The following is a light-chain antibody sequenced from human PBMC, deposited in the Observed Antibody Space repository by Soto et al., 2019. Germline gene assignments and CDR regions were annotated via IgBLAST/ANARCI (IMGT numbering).Light chain of an antibody. CDR1: SSDIGGYNY. CDR3: SSYTSSSTYVL. V-gene: IGLV2-14*03. J-gene: IGLJ2*01. Sequence: QSALTQPASVSGSPGQAITISCTGTSSDIGGYNYVSWYQHHPGKAPKLILYSVSDRPSGVSNRFSGSKSGNTASLTISGLQAEDEADYYCSSYTSSSTYVLFGGGTKPTVL. CDR2: SVS.